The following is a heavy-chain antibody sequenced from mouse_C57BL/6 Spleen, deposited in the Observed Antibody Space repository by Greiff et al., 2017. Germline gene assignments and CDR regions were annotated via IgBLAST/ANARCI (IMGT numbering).Heavy chain of an antibody. Sequence: EVQLQESGPGLVKPSQSLSLTCTVSGYSITSGYYWNWIRQFPGKILEWIGYITYDGSNNYNPYLKNRISITRDTSTNHFCLKLNSVTTEDTATYYCASADWYFDVWGPGTTVTVSS. J-gene: IGHJ1*01. V-gene: IGHV3-6*01. CDR3: ASADWYFDV. CDR2: ITYDGSN. CDR1: GYSITSGYY.